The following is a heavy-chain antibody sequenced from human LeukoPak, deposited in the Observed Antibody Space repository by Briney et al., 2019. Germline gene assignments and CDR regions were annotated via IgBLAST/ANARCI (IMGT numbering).Heavy chain of an antibody. CDR1: GFTFRDAG. D-gene: IGHD5-18*01. V-gene: IGHV3-15*01. J-gene: IGHJ4*02. Sequence: GGSLRLSCAASGFTFRDAGMSWVRQAPGKGLEWVGRIKSKTDGGTTDYAAPVKGRFTISRDDSKNTLYLQMSSLKTEDTAVYFCAHRDTAMVRVDYWGQGTLVTVSS. CDR3: AHRDTAMVRVDY. CDR2: IKSKTDGGTT.